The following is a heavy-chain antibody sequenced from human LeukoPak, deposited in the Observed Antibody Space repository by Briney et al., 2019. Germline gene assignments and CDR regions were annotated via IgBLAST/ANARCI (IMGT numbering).Heavy chain of an antibody. Sequence: SVKVSCKASGYTFPGHHIHWVRQAPGQGLEWMGWINPKNGGTNYAQKFQGRVTMTRDTSINTAFMELSRLNSDDTAVYSCARDGYGGNSFDYWGQGTLVTVSS. CDR1: GYTFPGHH. V-gene: IGHV1-2*02. CDR2: INPKNGGT. J-gene: IGHJ4*02. CDR3: ARDGYGGNSFDY. D-gene: IGHD4-23*01.